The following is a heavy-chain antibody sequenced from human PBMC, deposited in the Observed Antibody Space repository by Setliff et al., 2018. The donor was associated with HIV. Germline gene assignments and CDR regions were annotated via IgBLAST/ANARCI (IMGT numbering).Heavy chain of an antibody. Sequence: ETLSLSCAASGFTFSSYAMSWVRQAPGKGLEWVSTISGSGGSTYYADSVKGRFTISRDNSKNTLYLQMNSLGAEDTAVYYCAKRGDTGWFDPRGQGTLVTVSS. CDR1: GFTFSSYA. V-gene: IGHV3-23*01. J-gene: IGHJ5*02. D-gene: IGHD2-21*02. CDR2: ISGSGGST. CDR3: AKRGDTGWFDP.